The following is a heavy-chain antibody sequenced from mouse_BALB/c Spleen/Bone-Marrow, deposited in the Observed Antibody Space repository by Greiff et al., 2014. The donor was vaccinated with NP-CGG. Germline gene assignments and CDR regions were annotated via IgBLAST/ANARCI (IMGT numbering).Heavy chain of an antibody. CDR1: GYTFTSYW. V-gene: IGHV1S41*01. CDR2: IAPGSGST. CDR3: ARSRDGYFDV. Sequence: DLVKPGASVKLSCKASGYTFTSYWINWIKQRPGQGLEWIGRIAPGSGSTYYNEMFKGKATLTVDTSSSTAYIQHSSLSSEDSAVYFCARSRDGYFDVWGAGTTVTVSS. J-gene: IGHJ1*01.